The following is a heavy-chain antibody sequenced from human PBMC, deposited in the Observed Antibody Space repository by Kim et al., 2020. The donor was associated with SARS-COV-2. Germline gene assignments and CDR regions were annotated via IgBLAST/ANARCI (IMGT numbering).Heavy chain of an antibody. Sequence: SETLSLTCAVYGGSFSGYYWSWIRQPPGKGLGWIGEINHSGSTNYNPSLKSRVTISVDTSKNQFSLKLSSVTAADTAVYYCARLNMVRGVITGPYYYYGMDVWGQGTTVTVSS. V-gene: IGHV4-34*01. J-gene: IGHJ6*02. D-gene: IGHD3-10*01. CDR1: GGSFSGYY. CDR3: ARLNMVRGVITGPYYYYGMDV. CDR2: INHSGST.